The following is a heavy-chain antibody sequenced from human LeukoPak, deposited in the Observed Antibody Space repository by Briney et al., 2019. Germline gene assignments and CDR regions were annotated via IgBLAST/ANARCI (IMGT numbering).Heavy chain of an antibody. J-gene: IGHJ6*02. V-gene: IGHV4-39*01. CDR1: GGSISSSSYY. Sequence: SSETLSLTCTVSGGSISSSSYYWGWIRQPPGKGLEWIGSIYYSGSTYYNPSLKSRVTISVDTSKNQFSLKLSSVTAADTAVYYCASSGPYSNGWYYYYYGMDVWGQGTTVTVSS. CDR2: IYYSGST. D-gene: IGHD6-19*01. CDR3: ASSGPYSNGWYYYYYGMDV.